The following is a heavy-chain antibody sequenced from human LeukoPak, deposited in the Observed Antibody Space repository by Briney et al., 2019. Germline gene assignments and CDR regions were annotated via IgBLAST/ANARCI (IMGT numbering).Heavy chain of an antibody. Sequence: ASVKVSCKASGGTFSSYAISWVRQAPGQGLEWMGGIIPIFGTANYAQKFQGRVTITADKSTSTAYMELSSLRSEDTAVYYCARSSLLWFGETPTDYYYMDVWGKGTTVTVPS. D-gene: IGHD3-10*01. CDR3: ARSSLLWFGETPTDYYYMDV. CDR2: IIPIFGTA. CDR1: GGTFSSYA. V-gene: IGHV1-69*06. J-gene: IGHJ6*03.